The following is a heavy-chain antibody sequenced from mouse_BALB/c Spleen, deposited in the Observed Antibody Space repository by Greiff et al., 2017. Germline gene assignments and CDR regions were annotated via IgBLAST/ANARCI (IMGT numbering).Heavy chain of an antibody. CDR2: IWAGGST. J-gene: IGHJ3*01. D-gene: IGHD2-2*01. CDR3: ARDHGYDWFAY. V-gene: IGHV2-9*02. CDR1: GFSLTSYG. Sequence: VQLQESGPGLVAPSQSLSITCTVSGFSLTSYGVHWVRQPPGKGLEWLGVIWAGGSTNYNSALMSRLSISKDNSKSQVFLKMNSLQTDDTAMYYCARDHGYDWFAYWGQGTLVTVSA.